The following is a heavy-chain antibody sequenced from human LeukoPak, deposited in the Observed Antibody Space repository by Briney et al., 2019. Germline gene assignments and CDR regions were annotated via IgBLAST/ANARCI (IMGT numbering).Heavy chain of an antibody. CDR1: GGSISSYY. Sequence: SETLSLTCTVSGGSISSYYWSWIRQPPGKGLEWIGYIYTSGSTNYNPSLKSRVTISVDTSKNQFSLKLSSVTAADTAVYYCARYKDAFDIWGQGTMVTVSS. CDR3: ARYKDAFDI. D-gene: IGHD1-14*01. CDR2: IYTSGST. V-gene: IGHV4-4*09. J-gene: IGHJ3*02.